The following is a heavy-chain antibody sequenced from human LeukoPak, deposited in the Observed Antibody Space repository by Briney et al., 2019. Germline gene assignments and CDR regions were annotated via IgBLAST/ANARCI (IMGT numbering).Heavy chain of an antibody. CDR1: GGSFSGYY. Sequence: SETLSLTCAVYGGSFSGYYWSWIRQPPGMGLEWIGEINHSGSTNYNPSLKSRVTISVDTSKNQFSLKLSSVTAADTAVYYCARRDSSSWYRPRNWFDPWGQGTLVTVSS. D-gene: IGHD6-13*01. J-gene: IGHJ5*02. CDR3: ARRDSSSWYRPRNWFDP. CDR2: INHSGST. V-gene: IGHV4-34*01.